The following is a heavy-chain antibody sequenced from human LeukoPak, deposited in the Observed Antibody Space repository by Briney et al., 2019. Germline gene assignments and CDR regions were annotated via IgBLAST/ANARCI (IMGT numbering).Heavy chain of an antibody. Sequence: PGGSLRLSCAASGFTFTSYGMHWVRQAPGKGLEWLAYIRDDGINKYYVDYVNGRFTISIDNSRNTVYLQMNSLRAEDTALYYCARDESHSSSYFYGFADCWGQGTLVTVSS. D-gene: IGHD6-13*01. CDR2: IRDDGINK. V-gene: IGHV3-30*02. CDR3: ARDESHSSSYFYGFADC. CDR1: GFTFTSYG. J-gene: IGHJ4*02.